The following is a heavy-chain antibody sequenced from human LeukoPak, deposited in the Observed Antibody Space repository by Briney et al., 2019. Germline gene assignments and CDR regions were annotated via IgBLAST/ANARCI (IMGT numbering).Heavy chain of an antibody. CDR1: GFTFSDYY. J-gene: IGHJ6*03. CDR3: ARDSQGTSGYYYMDV. CDR2: ISSSSSYI. Sequence: AGGSLRLSCAASGFTFSDYYMSWIRQAPGKGLEWVSSISSSSSYIYYADSVKGRFTISRDNAKNSLYLQMNSLRAEDTAVYYCARDSQGTSGYYYMDVWGKGTTVTVSS. V-gene: IGHV3-11*06. D-gene: IGHD2-2*01.